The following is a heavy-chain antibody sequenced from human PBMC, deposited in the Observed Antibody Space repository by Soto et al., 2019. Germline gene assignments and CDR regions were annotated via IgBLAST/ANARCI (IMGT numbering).Heavy chain of an antibody. CDR1: GYTFTDYW. D-gene: IGHD2-2*01. Sequence: GESRKISCKGSGYTFTDYWIGWVRQLPGKGLEWMGIIYPGDSDTRYSPSFQGHVTITVDKSTSTAYLQWNTLKASDTAMYYCARHISTFRYYYYAMDVWGQGTTVTVSS. CDR2: IYPGDSDT. CDR3: ARHISTFRYYYYAMDV. V-gene: IGHV5-51*01. J-gene: IGHJ6*02.